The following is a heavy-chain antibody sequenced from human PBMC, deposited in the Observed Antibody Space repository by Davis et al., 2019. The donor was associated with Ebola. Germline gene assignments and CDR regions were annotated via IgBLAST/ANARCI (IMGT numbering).Heavy chain of an antibody. Sequence: GESLKISCAASGFTFSSYSMNWFRQAPGKGLEWVSYISGTSSTLYYADSVMGRFTISRDNAKNSLYLQMNSLRDEDTAVYYCARDEVELFGGFDFWGQGTLVTVSS. CDR2: ISGTSSTL. CDR3: ARDEVELFGGFDF. J-gene: IGHJ4*02. CDR1: GFTFSSYS. V-gene: IGHV3-48*02. D-gene: IGHD3-3*01.